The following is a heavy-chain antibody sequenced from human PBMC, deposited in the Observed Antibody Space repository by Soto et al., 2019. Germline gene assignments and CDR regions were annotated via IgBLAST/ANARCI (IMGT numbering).Heavy chain of an antibody. Sequence: ASVKVSCKASGYTFTGYYMYWVRQAPGQGLEWMGWINPNSGGTNYAQKFQGRVTMTRDTSISTAYMELSRLRSDDTAVYYCARDPSYYDSSGYYFWGQGTLVTVSS. CDR3: ARDPSYYDSSGYYF. CDR1: GYTFTGYY. V-gene: IGHV1-2*02. D-gene: IGHD3-22*01. CDR2: INPNSGGT. J-gene: IGHJ4*02.